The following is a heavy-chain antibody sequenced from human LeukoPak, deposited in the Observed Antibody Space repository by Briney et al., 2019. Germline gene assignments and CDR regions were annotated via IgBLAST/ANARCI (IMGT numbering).Heavy chain of an antibody. J-gene: IGHJ4*02. CDR1: GFTFDSNV. V-gene: IGHV3-30*18. Sequence: PGRSLRLSCVASGFTFDSNVMNWVRKAPDKGLEWVAFISYDGTTKFYAVSVKGRFTISRDSSKNILYLQMNSLRTEDTAVYYCVKGFYYNSRTYSSPLNYWGQGTLVTVSS. CDR2: ISYDGTTK. CDR3: VKGFYYNSRTYSSPLNY. D-gene: IGHD3-22*01.